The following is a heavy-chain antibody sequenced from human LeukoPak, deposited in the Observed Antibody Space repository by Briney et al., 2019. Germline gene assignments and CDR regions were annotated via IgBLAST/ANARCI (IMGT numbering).Heavy chain of an antibody. V-gene: IGHV3-53*01. CDR2: ICSGGST. D-gene: IGHD5-18*01. J-gene: IGHJ4*02. CDR1: GFTVSSNY. CDR3: ARVRSYGTFDY. Sequence: GGSLRLSCAASGFTVSSNYMSWVRQAPGKGLEWVSVICSGGSTYYADSVKGRFTISRDNSKNTLYLQMNSLRAEDTAVYYCARVRSYGTFDYWGQGTLVTVSS.